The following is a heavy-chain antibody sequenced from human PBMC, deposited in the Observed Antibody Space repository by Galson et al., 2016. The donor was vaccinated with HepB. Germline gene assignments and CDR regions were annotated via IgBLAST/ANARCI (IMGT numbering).Heavy chain of an antibody. CDR3: ARRDWRSVPIFGLDYYYYAMDV. CDR1: GFTFSTHA. D-gene: IGHD3-10*02. J-gene: IGHJ6*02. Sequence: SLRLSCAASGFTFSTHAMSWVRQAPGKGLEWVSAISGTGDRRDYADSVKGRFTISRDNLKNTVHLQMDSLRAEDTALYYCARRDWRSVPIFGLDYYYYAMDVWGQGTTVTVSS. V-gene: IGHV3-23*01. CDR2: ISGTGDRR.